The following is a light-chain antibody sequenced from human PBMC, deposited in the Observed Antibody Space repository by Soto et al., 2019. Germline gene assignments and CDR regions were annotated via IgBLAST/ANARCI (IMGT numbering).Light chain of an antibody. J-gene: IGKJ2*01. CDR1: SSSKW. V-gene: IGKV1-5*01. CDR2: DVS. CDR3: QHTTAVT. Sequence: DIQMTQYPSTLAASVGDTVTMTCRSSSKWLAWYQKKPGKAPKLLIYDVSNLERGVPPRFSGSTSGAESTLTITGLQPDDLGTYYRQHTTAVTFGQGTKVELK.